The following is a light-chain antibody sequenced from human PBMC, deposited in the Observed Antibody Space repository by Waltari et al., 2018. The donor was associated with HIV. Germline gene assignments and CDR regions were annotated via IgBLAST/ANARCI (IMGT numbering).Light chain of an antibody. CDR3: QQRYSSPPT. V-gene: IGKV1-39*01. J-gene: IGKJ1*01. Sequence: DIQMTQSPSSLSASVGDRVTITCRASQNIRSNLNWYQQKPGKAPKLLIYTAYSWQNRVPTRFSGSGDGTDFTLTISNLQTEDFATYHCQQRYSSPPTFGQGTNVEIK. CDR2: TAY. CDR1: QNIRSN.